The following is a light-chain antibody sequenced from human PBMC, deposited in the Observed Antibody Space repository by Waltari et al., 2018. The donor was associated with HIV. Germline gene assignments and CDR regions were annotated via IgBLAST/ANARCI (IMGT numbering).Light chain of an antibody. V-gene: IGLV2-8*01. J-gene: IGLJ3*02. CDR1: SSDVGGYNY. CDR3: SSYAGSNNFEV. Sequence: QSALTQPPSASGSPGQSVTISCTGTSSDVGGYNYVSWYQQHPGQAPKLIIYGVSKRPSVVPDRFSGSKSGNTASLTVSGLQAEDEADYYCSSYAGSNNFEVFGGGTKLTVL. CDR2: GVS.